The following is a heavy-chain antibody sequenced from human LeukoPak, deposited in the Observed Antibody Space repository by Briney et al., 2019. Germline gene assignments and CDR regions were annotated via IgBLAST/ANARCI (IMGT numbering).Heavy chain of an antibody. CDR1: GVTLHDYA. CDR2: ISSSSSTI. V-gene: IGHV3-48*01. J-gene: IGHJ6*03. D-gene: IGHD2-2*01. Sequence: PGGSLRLSCVGSGVTLHDYAMHWVRQAPGKGLEWVSYISSSSSTIYYADSVKGRFTISRDNAKNSLYLQMNSLRAEDTAVYYCARVDCSSTSCYYMDVWGKGTTVTVSS. CDR3: ARVDCSSTSCYYMDV.